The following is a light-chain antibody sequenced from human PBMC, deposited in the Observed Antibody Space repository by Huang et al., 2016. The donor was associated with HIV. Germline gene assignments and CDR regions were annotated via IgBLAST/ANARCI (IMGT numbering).Light chain of an antibody. CDR1: QSVGSK. Sequence: DTVMTQTPATLSVSPGARATLSCRASQSVGSKLAWFQQNPGQSPRLLIHGASTRATGIAARFSGSGSGTEFTLTISSLQSEDFAVYYCQQYNNWPYTFGQGTKLEIK. J-gene: IGKJ2*01. V-gene: IGKV3-15*01. CDR2: GAS. CDR3: QQYNNWPYT.